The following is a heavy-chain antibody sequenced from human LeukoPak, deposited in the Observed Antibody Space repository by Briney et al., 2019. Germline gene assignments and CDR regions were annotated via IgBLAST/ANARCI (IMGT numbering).Heavy chain of an antibody. Sequence: PGGSLRLSCAASGFTFSDYYMSWIRQAPGKGLEWVSYISSSGSTIYYADSVKGRFTISRDSAKNSLYPQMNSLRAEDTAVYYCALAATYYYYGMDVWGKGTTVTVSS. CDR3: ALAATYYYYGMDV. J-gene: IGHJ6*04. CDR2: ISSSGSTI. CDR1: GFTFSDYY. D-gene: IGHD2-15*01. V-gene: IGHV3-11*04.